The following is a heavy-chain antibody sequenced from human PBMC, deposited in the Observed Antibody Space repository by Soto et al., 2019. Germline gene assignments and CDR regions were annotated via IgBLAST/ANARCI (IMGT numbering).Heavy chain of an antibody. V-gene: IGHV1-8*01. CDR1: GYTFTKYD. Sequence: GASVKVSCKASGYTFTKYDINWVRQAAGQGLEWVGWMNPNSGNSGYAHKFQGRVTLTRDTSISTSYMELCCLRSEDTAIYYCARTWGDLDYWGLGTLVTVSS. J-gene: IGHJ4*02. D-gene: IGHD3-16*01. CDR3: ARTWGDLDY. CDR2: MNPNSGNS.